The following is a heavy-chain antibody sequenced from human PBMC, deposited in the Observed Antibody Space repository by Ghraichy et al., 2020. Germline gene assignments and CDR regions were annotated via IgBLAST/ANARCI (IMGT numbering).Heavy chain of an antibody. CDR2: ISGSGGST. D-gene: IGHD3-10*01. J-gene: IGHJ4*02. CDR3: AKVGTMVRGVNDY. Sequence: GESLRLSCAASGFTFRSYAMSWVRQAPGKGLEWVSGISGSGGSTDYADSVKGRFTISRDNSKNTLYLQMNSLRAEDTAVYYCAKVGTMVRGVNDYWGQGTLVTVSS. V-gene: IGHV3-23*01. CDR1: GFTFRSYA.